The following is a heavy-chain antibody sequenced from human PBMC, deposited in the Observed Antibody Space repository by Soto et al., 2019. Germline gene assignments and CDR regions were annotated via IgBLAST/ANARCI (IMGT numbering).Heavy chain of an antibody. V-gene: IGHV1-69*01. CDR1: GGTFSSYA. CDR3: ASPVPLIAARPNYYGMDV. D-gene: IGHD6-6*01. CDR2: IIPIFGTA. Sequence: QVQLVQSGAEVKKPGSSVKVSCKASGGTFSSYAISWVRQAPGQGLEWMGGIIPIFGTANYAQKFQGRVTITADESTSTAYMELSSLRSEDTAVYYCASPVPLIAARPNYYGMDVWGQETTVTVSS. J-gene: IGHJ6*02.